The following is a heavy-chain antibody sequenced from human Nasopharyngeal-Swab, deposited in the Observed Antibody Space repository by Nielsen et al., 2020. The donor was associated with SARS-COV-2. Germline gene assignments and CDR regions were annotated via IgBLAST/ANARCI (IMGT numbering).Heavy chain of an antibody. V-gene: IGHV2-70*01. D-gene: IGHD6-13*01. J-gene: IGHJ5*02. CDR3: ARIRRQQLANGVGWFDP. Sequence: SGPTLVKPTQTLTLTCTFSGFSLSTSGMCVSWIRQPTGKALEWLALIDWDDDKYYSTSLKTRLTISKDTSKNQVVLTMTNMDPVDTATYYCARIRRQQLANGVGWFDPWGQGTLVTVSS. CDR1: GFSLSTSGMC. CDR2: IDWDDDK.